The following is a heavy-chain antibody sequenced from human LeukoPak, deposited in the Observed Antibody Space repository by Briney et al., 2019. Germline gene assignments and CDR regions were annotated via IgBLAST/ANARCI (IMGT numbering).Heavy chain of an antibody. D-gene: IGHD3-9*01. CDR3: ARDLTYYDILTGYSYYYGMDV. CDR1: GGSISSGGYS. CDR2: IYHSGST. V-gene: IGHV4-30-2*01. Sequence: SETLSLTCAVSGGSISSGGYSWSWIWQPPGKGLEWIGYIYHSGSTYYNPSLKSRVTISVDRSKNQFSLKLSSVTAADTAVYYCARDLTYYDILTGYSYYYGMDVWGQGTTVTVSS. J-gene: IGHJ6*02.